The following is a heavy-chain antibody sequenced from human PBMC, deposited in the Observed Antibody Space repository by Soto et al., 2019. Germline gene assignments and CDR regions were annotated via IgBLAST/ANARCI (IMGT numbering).Heavy chain of an antibody. CDR3: ARALLGIGGYFDY. V-gene: IGHV4-34*01. CDR2: INHSGST. Sequence: SETLSLTCAVYGGSFSGYYWSWIRQPPGKGLEWIGEINHSGSTTYNPSLKSRVTISVDTSKNQFSLKLSSVTAADTAVYYCARALLGIGGYFDYWGQGTLVTVSS. J-gene: IGHJ4*02. CDR1: GGSFSGYY. D-gene: IGHD7-27*01.